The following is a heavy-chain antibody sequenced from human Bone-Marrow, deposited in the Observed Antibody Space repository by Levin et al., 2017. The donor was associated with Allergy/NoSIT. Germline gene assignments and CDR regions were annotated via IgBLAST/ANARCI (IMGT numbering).Heavy chain of an antibody. D-gene: IGHD2-15*01. CDR3: VKQNCSGGACYSSFDF. J-gene: IGHJ3*01. CDR2: INWNSGSR. Sequence: LSLTCVASGFTFDAYAMHWVRQAPGKGLEWVSLINWNSGSRAYADSVRGRFTISRDNAKSSLYLQMNSLRTEDTAFYYCVKQNCSGGACYSSFDFWGQGTMVTVSS. CDR1: GFTFDAYA. V-gene: IGHV3-9*01.